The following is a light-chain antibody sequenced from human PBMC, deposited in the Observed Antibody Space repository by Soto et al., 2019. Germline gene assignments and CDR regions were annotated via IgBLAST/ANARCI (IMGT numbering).Light chain of an antibody. V-gene: IGLV2-14*01. CDR1: SSDVGGYNY. CDR2: DVS. CDR3: SSYTSSSSRYL. J-gene: IGLJ1*01. Sequence: QSVLTQPASVSGSPGQSITISCTGTSSDVGGYNYVSWYQQHPGKAPKLMIYDVSNRPSGVSNRFSGSKSGNTASLTISGLQAEDEVYYYCSSYTSSSSRYLFGTGPKFTVL.